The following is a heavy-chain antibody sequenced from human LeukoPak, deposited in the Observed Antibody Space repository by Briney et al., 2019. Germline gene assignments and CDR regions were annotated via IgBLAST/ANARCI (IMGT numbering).Heavy chain of an antibody. CDR3: ARGGIDQYYYYMDV. CDR2: ITAGNGNT. V-gene: IGHV1-3*03. Sequence: VASVKVSCKASGYTFTNYAMHWVRQAPGQRLGWMGWITAGNGNTKYSQEFQGRVTTTMDTSASTAYMELSSLRSEDMAVYYCARGGIDQYYYYMDVWGKGTSVTVSS. CDR1: GYTFTNYA. D-gene: IGHD1-26*01. J-gene: IGHJ6*03.